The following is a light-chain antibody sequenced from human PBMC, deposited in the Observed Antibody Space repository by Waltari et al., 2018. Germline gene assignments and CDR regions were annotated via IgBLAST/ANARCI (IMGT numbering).Light chain of an antibody. Sequence: DIQMTQSPSSLSASVGDRVTITCRASQSISTYLNWYQQKPGKAPKLLIYGSSSLQSGVPSRFSGSGSGTDFTLTISSLQLEDFATYYCQQYGSSPPWTFGQGTKVEIK. CDR1: QSISTY. CDR2: GSS. J-gene: IGKJ1*01. V-gene: IGKV1-39*01. CDR3: QQYGSSPPWT.